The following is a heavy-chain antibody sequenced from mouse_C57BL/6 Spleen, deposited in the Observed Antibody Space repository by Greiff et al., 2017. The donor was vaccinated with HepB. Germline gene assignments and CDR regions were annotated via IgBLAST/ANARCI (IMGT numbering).Heavy chain of an antibody. CDR1: GYTFTEYT. CDR3: ARQPYYYGSSWYYAMDY. CDR2: FYPGSGSI. D-gene: IGHD1-1*01. J-gene: IGHJ4*01. Sequence: QVQLQQSGAELVKPGASVKLSCKASGYTFTEYTIHWVKQRSGQGLEWIGWFYPGSGSIKYNEKFKDKATLTADKSSSTVYMELSRLTSEDSAVYFCARQPYYYGSSWYYAMDYWGQGTSVTVSS. V-gene: IGHV1-62-2*01.